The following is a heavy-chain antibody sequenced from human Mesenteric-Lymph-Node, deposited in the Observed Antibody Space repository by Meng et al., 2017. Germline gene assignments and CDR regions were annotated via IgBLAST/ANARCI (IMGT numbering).Heavy chain of an antibody. CDR2: ISWNGVDI. J-gene: IGHJ3*02. V-gene: IGHV3-9*01. CDR1: GFIFDDYA. Sequence: GGSLRLSCGASGFIFDDYAMHWVRQAPGKGLEWVSGISWNGVDIDYADSVKGRITVSRDNGKNALYLQMSSLRTEDTALYYCAKATIATIGIGAAGNDAFDIWGQGTMVTVSS. CDR3: AKATIATIGIGAAGNDAFDI. D-gene: IGHD6-13*01.